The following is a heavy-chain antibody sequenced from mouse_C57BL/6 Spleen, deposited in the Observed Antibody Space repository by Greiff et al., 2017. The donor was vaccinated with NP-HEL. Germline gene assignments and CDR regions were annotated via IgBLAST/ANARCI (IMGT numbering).Heavy chain of an antibody. CDR3: ARRAGTKAMDY. Sequence: QVQLQQSGAELVMPGASVKLSCKASGYTFTSYWMHWVKQRPGQGLEWIGEIDPSDSYTNYNQKFKGKSTLTVDKSSSTAYMQLSSLTSEDSAVYYCARRAGTKAMDYWGQGTSVTVSS. V-gene: IGHV1-69*01. D-gene: IGHD4-1*01. J-gene: IGHJ4*01. CDR1: GYTFTSYW. CDR2: IDPSDSYT.